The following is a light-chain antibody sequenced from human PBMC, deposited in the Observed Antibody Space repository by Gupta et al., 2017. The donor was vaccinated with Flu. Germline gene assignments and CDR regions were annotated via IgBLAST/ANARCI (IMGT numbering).Light chain of an antibody. CDR1: NIGSKS. V-gene: IGLV3-21*02. Sequence: SSVLTQPPSVSVAPGQTARITCGGTNIGSKSVDWYQQKAGPAPVVVVYDDSDGPSGIPERFSGSNSGNTATLTISRVEVGDEADYHCQVWDSSSDNPVFGGGTKLTVL. J-gene: IGLJ2*01. CDR2: DDS. CDR3: QVWDSSSDNPV.